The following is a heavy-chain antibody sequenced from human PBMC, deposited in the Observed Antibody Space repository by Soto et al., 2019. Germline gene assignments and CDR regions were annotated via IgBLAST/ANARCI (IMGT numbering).Heavy chain of an antibody. CDR2: ISYDGSNK. Sequence: QVQLVESGGGVVQPGRSLRLSCAASGFTFSSYGMHWVRQAPGKGLEWVAVISYDGSNKYYADSVKGRFTISRDNSKNPLYLQMNSRRAEDTAVYYCAKAMNYRPFDYWGQGTLVTVSS. CDR3: AKAMNYRPFDY. D-gene: IGHD3-10*01. CDR1: GFTFSSYG. V-gene: IGHV3-30*18. J-gene: IGHJ4*02.